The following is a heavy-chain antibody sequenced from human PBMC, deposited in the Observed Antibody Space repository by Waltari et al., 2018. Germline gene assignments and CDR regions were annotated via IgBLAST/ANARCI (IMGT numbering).Heavy chain of an antibody. V-gene: IGHV3-30*02. D-gene: IGHD3-3*01. J-gene: IGHJ4*02. CDR3: ARTTYYDFWSGSLSY. CDR2: IRYDGSNK. Sequence: QVQLVESGGGVVQPGGSLRLSCAASGFTFSSYGMHWVRTAPGKGLEWVAFIRYDGSNKYYADSVKGRFTISRDNSKNTLYLQMNSLRAEDTAVYYCARTTYYDFWSGSLSYWGQGTLVTVSS. CDR1: GFTFSSYG.